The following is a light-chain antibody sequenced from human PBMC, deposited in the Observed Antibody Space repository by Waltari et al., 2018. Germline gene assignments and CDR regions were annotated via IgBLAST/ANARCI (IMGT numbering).Light chain of an antibody. Sequence: QSALTQPASVSGSRGQSITISCTGSGRDIGSYNVVSWYQHHPGKAPKLLIYGVNNRPSGVSNRFSGSKSGNTASLTISGLQAEDEADYYCSSYAGSVVFGGGTKLTVL. CDR3: SSYAGSVV. CDR1: GRDIGSYNV. J-gene: IGLJ3*02. CDR2: GVN. V-gene: IGLV2-23*02.